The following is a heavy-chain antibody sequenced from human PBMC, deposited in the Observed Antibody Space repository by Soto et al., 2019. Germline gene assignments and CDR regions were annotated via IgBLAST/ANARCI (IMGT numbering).Heavy chain of an antibody. J-gene: IGHJ4*02. CDR1: GGSFSGYY. V-gene: IGHV4-34*01. CDR2: INHSGST. Sequence: SETLSLTCAFYGGSFSGYYWSWIRQPPGKGLEWIGEINHSGSTNYNPSLKSRVTISVDTSKNQFSLKLSSVTAADTAVYYCARDSRAITMVRGVSRCFDYWGQGTLVTVSS. D-gene: IGHD3-10*01. CDR3: ARDSRAITMVRGVSRCFDY.